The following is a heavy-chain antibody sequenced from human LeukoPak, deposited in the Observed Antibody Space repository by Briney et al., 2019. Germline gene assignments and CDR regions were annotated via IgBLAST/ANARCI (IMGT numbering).Heavy chain of an antibody. J-gene: IGHJ4*02. Sequence: PGGSLTLSRAASGFTFSRLWTHWVRQAPGKGLVWVSRINGDGSSTNYADSVRGRFTTSSDNDKNTLLLQINSLRAEDTAVYYCAPDPGAAAGDYWGQGALVTVSS. V-gene: IGHV3-74*01. CDR1: GFTFSRLW. CDR3: APDPGAAAGDY. D-gene: IGHD6-25*01. CDR2: INGDGSST.